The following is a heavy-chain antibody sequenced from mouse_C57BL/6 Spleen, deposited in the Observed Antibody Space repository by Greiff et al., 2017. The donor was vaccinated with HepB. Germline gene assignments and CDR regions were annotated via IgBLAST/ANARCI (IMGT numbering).Heavy chain of an antibody. Sequence: QVQLKQSGAELMKPGASVKLSCKATGYTFTGYWIEWVKQRPGHGLEWIGEILPGSGSTNYNEKFKGKATFTADTSSNTADMQLSSRTTEDSAIYYCARPHYYGSSHWYFDVWGTGTTVTVSS. CDR3: ARPHYYGSSHWYFDV. V-gene: IGHV1-9*01. D-gene: IGHD1-1*01. CDR1: GYTFTGYW. CDR2: ILPGSGST. J-gene: IGHJ1*03.